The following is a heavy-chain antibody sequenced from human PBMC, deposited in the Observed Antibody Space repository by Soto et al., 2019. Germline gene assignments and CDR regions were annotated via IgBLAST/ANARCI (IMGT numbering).Heavy chain of an antibody. CDR1: GFTFSSYA. J-gene: IGHJ4*02. CDR3: AKAPYGVTFPFDY. D-gene: IGHD3-10*01. CDR2: ISGSGAGT. V-gene: IGHV3-23*01. Sequence: EVQLLESGGGLVQPGGSLRLSCAASGFTFSSYAMSWVRQAPGQGLEWVSAISGSGAGTYYADSVKGRFTISRDNSKNTLYLQMNSLRAEDKAGSYCAKAPYGVTFPFDYWGQGTLVTVSS.